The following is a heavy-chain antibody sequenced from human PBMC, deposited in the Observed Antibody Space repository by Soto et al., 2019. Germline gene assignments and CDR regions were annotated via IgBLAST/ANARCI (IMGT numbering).Heavy chain of an antibody. J-gene: IGHJ6*02. CDR2: IIPIFGTA. CDR3: ARDPTVAGTYYYYYGMDV. CDR1: GDVFRSYA. Sequence: SVKVSCKASGDVFRSYAISWVRQAPGQGLEWMGGIIPIFGTANYAQKLQGRVTITADESTSTAYMELSSLRSEDTAVYYCARDPTVAGTYYYYYGMDVWGQGTTVTVSS. V-gene: IGHV1-69*13. D-gene: IGHD6-19*01.